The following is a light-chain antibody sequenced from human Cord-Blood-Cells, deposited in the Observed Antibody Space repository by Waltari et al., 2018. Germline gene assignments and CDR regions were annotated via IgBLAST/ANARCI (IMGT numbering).Light chain of an antibody. J-gene: IGKJ1*01. Sequence: DIQLTQSPSFLSASVGDSVTITCRASQGISSYLARYQQKPGKAPKLLIYAASTLQSGVPSRFSGSGSGTECTRTISSLQPEDFATYYCQQLNSYPRTFGQGTKVEIK. CDR3: QQLNSYPRT. CDR2: AAS. CDR1: QGISSY. V-gene: IGKV1-9*01.